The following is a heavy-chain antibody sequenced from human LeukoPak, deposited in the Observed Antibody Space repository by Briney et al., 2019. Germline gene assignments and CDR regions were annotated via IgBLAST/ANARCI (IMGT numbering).Heavy chain of an antibody. Sequence: ASVTVSCKASGYTFTSYGISWVRQAPGQGLEWMGWISAYNGNTNYAQKLQGRVTMTTDTSTSTAYMELRSLRSDDTAVYYCARLAQAVAGTGSQAIDYWGQGTLVTVSS. CDR3: ARLAQAVAGTGSQAIDY. D-gene: IGHD6-19*01. CDR2: ISAYNGNT. V-gene: IGHV1-18*01. CDR1: GYTFTSYG. J-gene: IGHJ4*02.